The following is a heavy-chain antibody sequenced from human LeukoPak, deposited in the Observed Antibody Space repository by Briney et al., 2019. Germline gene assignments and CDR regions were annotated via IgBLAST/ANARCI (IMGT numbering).Heavy chain of an antibody. CDR3: ARRLYIVRGAFDI. J-gene: IGHJ3*02. Sequence: GGSLRLSCAASGFTFSGYEMNWVRQAPGKGLEWVSLIYSGGTTYYADSVKGRFTISRDNSKNTVHLQMNNLRAEDTAMYFCARRLYIVRGAFDIWGQGTMVTVSS. CDR1: GFTFSGYE. CDR2: IYSGGTT. V-gene: IGHV3-53*01. D-gene: IGHD2/OR15-2a*01.